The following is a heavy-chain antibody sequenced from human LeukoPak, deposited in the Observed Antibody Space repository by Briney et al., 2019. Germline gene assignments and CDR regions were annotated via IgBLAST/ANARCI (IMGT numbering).Heavy chain of an antibody. J-gene: IGHJ4*02. CDR2: VTWNSGSI. V-gene: IGHV3-9*03. CDR3: VKDISSGYSSFDY. D-gene: IGHD3-22*01. CDR1: GFTFDDYA. Sequence: GRSLRLSCAASGFTFDDYAMHWVRQAPGKGLERVSGVTWNSGSIGYADSVKGRFTISRDNAKNSLYLQMTSLRAEDMALYYCVKDISSGYSSFDYWGQGTLVTVSS.